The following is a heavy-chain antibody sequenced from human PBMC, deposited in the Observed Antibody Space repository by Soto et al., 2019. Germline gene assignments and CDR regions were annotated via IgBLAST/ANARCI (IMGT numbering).Heavy chain of an antibody. J-gene: IGHJ4*02. CDR3: TRGIDVWSGHPRYYLDY. Sequence: EVQLVESGGGLVQPGGSLKLSCAASGFIFSDSALHWVRQASGKGLEWVGRIRRKANNYATTYAASVEGRFAISRDDSKNTAYLQMNSLKTEDTAIYYCTRGIDVWSGHPRYYLDYWGQGTLVTVSS. CDR2: IRRKANNYAT. V-gene: IGHV3-73*02. D-gene: IGHD3-3*01. CDR1: GFIFSDSA.